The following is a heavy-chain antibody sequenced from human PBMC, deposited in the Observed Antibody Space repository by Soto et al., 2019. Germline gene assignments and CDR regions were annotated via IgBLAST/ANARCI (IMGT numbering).Heavy chain of an antibody. CDR2: VYYSGTT. CDR3: ARLIHCKTTSCYFDY. D-gene: IGHD2-2*01. Sequence: PSETLSLTCTVSGGSISKSNHFWGWIRQPPGKGLEWIGSVYYSGTTYYNPSLKSRVTISEDTSKNQFSLRLSSVTAADTAVFYCARLIHCKTTSCYFDYWGPGTLVTVSS. CDR1: GGSISKSNHF. V-gene: IGHV4-39*01. J-gene: IGHJ4*02.